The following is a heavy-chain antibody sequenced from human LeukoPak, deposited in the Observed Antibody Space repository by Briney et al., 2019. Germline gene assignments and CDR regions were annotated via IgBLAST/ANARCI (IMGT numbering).Heavy chain of an antibody. D-gene: IGHD1-26*01. V-gene: IGHV1-24*01. CDR2: FDPEDGET. CDR3: ATGMEWELAFDY. J-gene: IGHJ4*02. CDR1: GYTLTELS. Sequence: ASVKVSCKVSGYTLTELSMHWVRQAPGKGLEGMGGFDPEDGETIYAQQFQGRVTMTEDTSTDTAYMELSSLRSEDTAVYYCATGMEWELAFDYWGQGTLVTVSS.